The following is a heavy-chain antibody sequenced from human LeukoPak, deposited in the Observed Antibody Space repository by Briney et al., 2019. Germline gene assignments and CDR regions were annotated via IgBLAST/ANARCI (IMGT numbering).Heavy chain of an antibody. D-gene: IGHD2-15*01. CDR3: ARDPAVLRAFDI. CDR2: ISAYNGNT. Sequence: ASVKVFCKASGYTFTSYGISWVRQAPGQGLEWMGWISAYNGNTNYAQKLQGRVTMTTDTSTSTAYMELRSLRSDDTAVYYCARDPAVLRAFDIWGQGTMVTVSS. V-gene: IGHV1-18*01. CDR1: GYTFTSYG. J-gene: IGHJ3*02.